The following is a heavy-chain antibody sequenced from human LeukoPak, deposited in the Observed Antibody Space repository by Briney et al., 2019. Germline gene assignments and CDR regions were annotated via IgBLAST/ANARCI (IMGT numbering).Heavy chain of an antibody. CDR3: ATKQWLAPPPDS. CDR2: INTDGTVT. CDR1: GFTFRKYW. Sequence: GGSLRLSCAASGFTFRKYWMLWVRQAPGKGLESVSRINTDGTVTTYTDSVKGRFTVSRDNADNTMFLQMNSVRDEDTAVYYCATKQWLAPPPDSWGQGTPVTVSS. J-gene: IGHJ4*02. V-gene: IGHV3-74*01. D-gene: IGHD6-19*01.